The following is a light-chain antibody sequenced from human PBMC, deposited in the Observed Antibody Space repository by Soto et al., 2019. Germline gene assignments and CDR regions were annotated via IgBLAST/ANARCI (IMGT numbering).Light chain of an antibody. J-gene: IGKJ5*01. V-gene: IGKV3D-15*01. CDR2: GAS. CDR1: QSVSSN. CDR3: QQYNNWPPLT. Sequence: ILMTQSPATLSVSPGERATLSCRASQSVSSNLAWYQQKLGQAPSLLIYGASTRATGIPARFRGSGSGTEFILTISSLQSEDFAVYYCQQYNNWPPLTFGQGTRLEI.